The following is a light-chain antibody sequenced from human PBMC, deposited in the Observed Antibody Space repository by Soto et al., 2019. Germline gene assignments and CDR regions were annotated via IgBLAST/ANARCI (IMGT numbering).Light chain of an antibody. CDR1: QSVSSY. CDR2: DAS. Sequence: EIVMTQSPATLSVSPGERVTLSCRASQSVSSYLAWYQQKPGQPPRLLIYDASTRATGIPARFSGSGSGTEFTLTVTSLQSEDFAIYYCLQYNTWPFFTFGPGTRVDI. J-gene: IGKJ3*01. CDR3: LQYNTWPFFT. V-gene: IGKV3-15*01.